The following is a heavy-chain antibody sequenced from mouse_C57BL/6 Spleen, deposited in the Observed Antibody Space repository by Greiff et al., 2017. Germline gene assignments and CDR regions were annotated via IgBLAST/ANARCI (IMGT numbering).Heavy chain of an antibody. J-gene: IGHJ4*01. D-gene: IGHD1-1*01. Sequence: EVHLVESGGGLVKPGGSLKLSCAASGFTFSDSGMHWVRQAPEKGLEWVAYISSGRSTIYYADPVKGRFTISRDNAKNTLFLQMTRLRSEDTAMYYCARPITTVVATDYYAMDYWGQGTSVTVSS. CDR1: GFTFSDSG. CDR2: ISSGRSTI. V-gene: IGHV5-17*01. CDR3: ARPITTVVATDYYAMDY.